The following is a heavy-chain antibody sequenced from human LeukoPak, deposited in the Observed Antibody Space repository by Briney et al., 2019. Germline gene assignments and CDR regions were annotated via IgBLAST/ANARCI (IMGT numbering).Heavy chain of an antibody. V-gene: IGHV3-30*04. Sequence: PGRSLRLSCAASGFTFSSYVMHWVRQAPGKGLEWVAIISYDGSNKYYADSVRGRFTISRDNSKNTVSLQMNSLRAEDTAVYYCAREGPPRGYGDPGDAFDIWGQGTMVTVSS. CDR1: GFTFSSYV. J-gene: IGHJ3*02. CDR3: AREGPPRGYGDPGDAFDI. D-gene: IGHD4-17*01. CDR2: ISYDGSNK.